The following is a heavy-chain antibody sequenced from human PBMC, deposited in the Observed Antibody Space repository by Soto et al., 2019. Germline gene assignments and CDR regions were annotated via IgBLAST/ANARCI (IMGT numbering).Heavy chain of an antibody. D-gene: IGHD3-22*01. CDR1: GFTFSNYA. J-gene: IGHJ4*02. Sequence: EVQLLESGGGLVQPGGSLRLSCAASGFTFSNYAMSWVRQAPGKGLEWVSGIGGRATSAYYADSVKGRFAISRDNSYNTRCLQLNSLRAEDTAVYYCAKSRYSDSSGDFYDFWGQGTLVSVSS. V-gene: IGHV3-23*01. CDR2: IGGRATSA. CDR3: AKSRYSDSSGDFYDF.